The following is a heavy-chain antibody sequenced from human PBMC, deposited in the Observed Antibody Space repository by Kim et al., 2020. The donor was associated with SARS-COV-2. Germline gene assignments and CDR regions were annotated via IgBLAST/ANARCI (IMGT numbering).Heavy chain of an antibody. CDR1: GGSISSYY. J-gene: IGHJ2*01. D-gene: IGHD4-17*01. V-gene: IGHV4-59*01. CDR2: IYYSGST. CDR3: AGVWAAVTTPWYFDL. Sequence: SETLSLTCTVSGGSISSYYWSWIRQPPGKGLEWIGYIYYSGSTNYNPSLKSRVTISVDTSKNQFSLKLSSVTAADTAVYYCAGVWAAVTTPWYFDLWGRGTLVTVSS.